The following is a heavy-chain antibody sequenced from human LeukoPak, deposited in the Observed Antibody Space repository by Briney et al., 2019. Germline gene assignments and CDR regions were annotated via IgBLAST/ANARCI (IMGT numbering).Heavy chain of an antibody. D-gene: IGHD2-2*01. Sequence: GGSLRLSCAASGFTFSSYAMSWVRQAPGKGLEWVSAISGSGGSTYYADSVKGRFTISRDNSKNTLYLQMNSLRAEDTAVYYCAKESSVVPAATNWFDPWGQGTLVTVSS. CDR3: AKESSVVPAATNWFDP. CDR1: GFTFSSYA. V-gene: IGHV3-23*01. CDR2: ISGSGGST. J-gene: IGHJ5*02.